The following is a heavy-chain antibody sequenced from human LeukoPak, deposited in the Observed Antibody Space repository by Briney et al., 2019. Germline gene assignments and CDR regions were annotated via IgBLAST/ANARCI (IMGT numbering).Heavy chain of an antibody. J-gene: IGHJ6*02. CDR2: IYHSGST. V-gene: IGHV4-4*02. CDR1: GGSISSSNW. Sequence: SGTLFLTCAVSGGSISSSNWWSWVRQPPGKGLEWIGEIYHSGSTNYNPSLKSRVTISVDKSKNQFSLKLSSVTAADTAVYYCARGPGYSSSWYSYSYYYYGMDVWGQGTTVTVSS. CDR3: ARGPGYSSSWYSYSYYYYGMDV. D-gene: IGHD6-13*01.